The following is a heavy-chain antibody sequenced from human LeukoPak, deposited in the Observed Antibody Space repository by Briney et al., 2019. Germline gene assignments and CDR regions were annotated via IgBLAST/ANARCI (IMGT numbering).Heavy chain of an antibody. D-gene: IGHD3-9*01. CDR3: ARDFRSYDILTGSPYFDY. J-gene: IGHJ4*02. CDR1: GYTFTGYY. V-gene: IGHV1-2*02. CDR2: INPNSGGT. Sequence: GASVKVSCKASGYTFTGYYMHWVRQAPGQGLEWMGWINPNSGGTNYAQKFQGRVTMTRDTSISTAYMELSRLRSDDTAVYYCARDFRSYDILTGSPYFDYWGQGTLVTASS.